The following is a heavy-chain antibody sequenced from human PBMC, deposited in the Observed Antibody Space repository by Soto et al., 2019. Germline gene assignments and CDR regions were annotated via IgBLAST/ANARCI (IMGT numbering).Heavy chain of an antibody. CDR3: ARGVRFLEWLLEN. Sequence: QVQLQESGPGLVKPSETLSLTCTVSGGSVSSGSYYWSWIRQPPGKGLEWIGYIYYSGSTNYNPSLKSRVTISVDTSKNQFSLELSSVTAADTAVYYCARGVRFLEWLLENWGQGTLVTVSS. D-gene: IGHD3-3*01. V-gene: IGHV4-61*01. J-gene: IGHJ4*02. CDR1: GGSVSSGSYY. CDR2: IYYSGST.